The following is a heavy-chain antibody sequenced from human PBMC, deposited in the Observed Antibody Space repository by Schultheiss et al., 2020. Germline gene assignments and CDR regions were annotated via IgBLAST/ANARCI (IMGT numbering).Heavy chain of an antibody. Sequence: SETLSLTCTVSGGSISSGSYYWSWIRQPAGKGLEWIGRIYTSGSTNYNPSLKSRVTISVDTSKNQVVLTMTSMGPVDTGTYYCAHSPLVYGDYYFDYWGQGTLVTVSS. CDR3: AHSPLVYGDYYFDY. J-gene: IGHJ4*02. CDR2: IYTSGST. CDR1: GGSISSGSYY. V-gene: IGHV4-61*02. D-gene: IGHD4-17*01.